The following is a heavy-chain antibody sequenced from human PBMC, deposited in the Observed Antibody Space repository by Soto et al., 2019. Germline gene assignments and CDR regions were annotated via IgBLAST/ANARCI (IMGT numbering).Heavy chain of an antibody. Sequence: GSLRLSCAASGFTVSSNYMSWVRQAPGKGLEWVSVIYSGGSTYYADSVKGRFTISRHNSKNTLYLQMNSLRAEDTAVYHCARSAAAGPYYYYMDVWGKGTTVTVSS. D-gene: IGHD6-13*01. CDR1: GFTVSSNY. CDR3: ARSAAAGPYYYYMDV. CDR2: IYSGGST. J-gene: IGHJ6*03. V-gene: IGHV3-53*04.